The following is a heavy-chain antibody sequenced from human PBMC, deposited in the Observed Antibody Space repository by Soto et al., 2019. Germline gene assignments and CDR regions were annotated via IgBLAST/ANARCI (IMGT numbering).Heavy chain of an antibody. Sequence: GGSLRLSCAASGFTVSSNYMSWARQAPGKGLEWVSVIYSGGSTYYADSVKGRFTISRDNSKNTLYLQMNSLRAEDTAVYYCARVLPYDYSNYGQFDYWGQGTLVTVSS. CDR1: GFTVSSNY. J-gene: IGHJ4*02. CDR3: ARVLPYDYSNYGQFDY. CDR2: IYSGGST. V-gene: IGHV3-53*01. D-gene: IGHD4-4*01.